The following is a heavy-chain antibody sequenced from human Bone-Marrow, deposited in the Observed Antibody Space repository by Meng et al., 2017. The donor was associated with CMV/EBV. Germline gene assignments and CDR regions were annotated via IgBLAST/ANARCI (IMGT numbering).Heavy chain of an antibody. D-gene: IGHD2-2*01. J-gene: IGHJ4*02. V-gene: IGHV5-51*01. CDR3: ARRRSSTTRTPEGHFDY. CDR1: YSCTSDW. CDR2: IYPGDSDT. Sequence: YSCTSDWIGWVRQMPGKGLEWMGIIYPGDSDTRYSPSFQGQVTISADKSISTAYLQWSSLKASDTAMYYCARRRSSTTRTPEGHFDYWGQGTLVTVSS.